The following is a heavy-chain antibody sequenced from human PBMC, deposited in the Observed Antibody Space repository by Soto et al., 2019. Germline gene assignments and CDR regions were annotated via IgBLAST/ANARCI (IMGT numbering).Heavy chain of an antibody. Sequence: QVQLQESGPGLVKPSETLSLTCTVSGGSVSSGSYYWSWIRQPPGKGLEWIGYISYSGSADYNPSLKSRVTISVYRSKNLFSLKLTSVTAADTAVYYCARDNPDQAGSSILDYWGQGTLVTVSS. CDR3: ARDNPDQAGSSILDY. CDR2: ISYSGSA. CDR1: GGSVSSGSYY. J-gene: IGHJ4*02. V-gene: IGHV4-61*01. D-gene: IGHD6-6*01.